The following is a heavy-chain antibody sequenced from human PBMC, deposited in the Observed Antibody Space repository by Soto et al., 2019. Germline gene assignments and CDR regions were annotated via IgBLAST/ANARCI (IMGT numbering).Heavy chain of an antibody. CDR3: ATQHYYYYYMDV. CDR2: FDPEDGET. V-gene: IGHV1-24*01. CDR1: GYTLTELS. J-gene: IGHJ6*03. Sequence: RASVKVSCKVSGYTLTELSMHWVRQAPGRGLEWMGGFDPEDGETIYAQKFQGRVTMTEDTSTDTAYMELSSLRSEDTAVYYCATQHYYYYYMDVWGKGTTVTVSS.